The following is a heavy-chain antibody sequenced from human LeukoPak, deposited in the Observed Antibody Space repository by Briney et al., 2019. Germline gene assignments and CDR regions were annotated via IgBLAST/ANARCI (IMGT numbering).Heavy chain of an antibody. CDR2: IYHSGST. Sequence: PSETLPLTCTVSGYSISSGYYWGWIRQPPGKGLEWIGSIYHSGSTYYNPSLKSRVTISVDTSKNQFSLKLSSVTAADTAVYYCARVGFLEWLLYFDYWGQGTLVTVSS. D-gene: IGHD3-3*02. CDR1: GYSISSGYY. CDR3: ARVGFLEWLLYFDY. J-gene: IGHJ4*02. V-gene: IGHV4-38-2*02.